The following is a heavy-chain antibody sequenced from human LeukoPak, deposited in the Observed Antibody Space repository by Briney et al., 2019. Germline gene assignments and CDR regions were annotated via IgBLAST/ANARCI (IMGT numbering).Heavy chain of an antibody. V-gene: IGHV6-1*01. CDR1: GDSVSSNSAA. J-gene: IGHJ6*02. CDR2: TYYRSKWYN. CDR3: ARELWKHIVATIGPKYYYYGMDV. D-gene: IGHD5-12*01. Sequence: SQTLSLTCAISGDSVSSNSAAWNWIRQSPSRGLEWLGRTYYRSKWYNDYAVPVKSRITINPDTSKNQFSLQLNSVTPEDTAVYYCARELWKHIVATIGPKYYYYGMDVWGQGTTATVSS.